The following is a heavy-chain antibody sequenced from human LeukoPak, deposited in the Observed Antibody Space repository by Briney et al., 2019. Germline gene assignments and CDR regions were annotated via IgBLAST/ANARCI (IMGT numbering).Heavy chain of an antibody. V-gene: IGHV4-61*02. J-gene: IGHJ4*02. CDR1: GGSISSSDYY. CDR2: IHTSGST. CDR3: ATWVFSSGWYSFDY. Sequence: SGTLSLTCTVSGGSISSSDYYWGWIRQPPGKGLEWIGRIHTSGSTNYNPSLKSRVTMSVDTSKNQFSLKLSSVTAADTAVYYCATWVFSSGWYSFDYWGQGTLVTVSS. D-gene: IGHD6-19*01.